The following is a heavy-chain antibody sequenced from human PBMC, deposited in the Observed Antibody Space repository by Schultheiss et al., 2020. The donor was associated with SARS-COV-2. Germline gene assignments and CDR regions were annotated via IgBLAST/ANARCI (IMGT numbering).Heavy chain of an antibody. D-gene: IGHD4-23*01. J-gene: IGHJ6*02. CDR2: IWYDGSNK. CDR1: GFTFSSYA. Sequence: GGSLRLSCAASGFTFSSYAMHWVRQAPGKGLEWVAVIWYDGSNKYYADSVKGRFTISRDNSKNTLYLQMNSLRAEDTAVYYCARRTVALGMDVWGQGTTVTVSS. CDR3: ARRTVALGMDV. V-gene: IGHV3-33*08.